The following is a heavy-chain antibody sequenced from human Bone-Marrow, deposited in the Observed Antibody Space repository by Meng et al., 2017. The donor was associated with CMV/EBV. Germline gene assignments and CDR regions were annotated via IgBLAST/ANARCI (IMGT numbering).Heavy chain of an antibody. CDR2: ISYDGST. CDR3: AKSVVLRSFLDY. D-gene: IGHD4-17*01. V-gene: IGHV3-30-3*02. CDR1: GFTFSSYA. Sequence: GGSLRLSCAASGFTFSSYAMHWVRQAPGKGLEWVAVISYDGSTYYADSVKGRFTISRDNSKNTLYLQMNSLRAEDTAVYYCAKSVVLRSFLDYWGQGTLVTVSS. J-gene: IGHJ4*02.